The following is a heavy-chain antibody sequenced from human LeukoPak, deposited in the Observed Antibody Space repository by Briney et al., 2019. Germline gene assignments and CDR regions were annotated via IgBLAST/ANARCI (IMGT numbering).Heavy chain of an antibody. CDR3: AREYYDSSGSPYFDY. J-gene: IGHJ4*02. Sequence: GGSLRLSCAASGFTFSSYWMHWVRQAPGRGLVWVSRINSDGSSTTYGDSVKGRFTISRDNAKNTLYMYIHSLRAEDTAVYYCAREYYDSSGSPYFDYWGQGTLVTVSS. CDR1: GFTFSSYW. CDR2: INSDGSST. D-gene: IGHD3-22*01. V-gene: IGHV3-74*01.